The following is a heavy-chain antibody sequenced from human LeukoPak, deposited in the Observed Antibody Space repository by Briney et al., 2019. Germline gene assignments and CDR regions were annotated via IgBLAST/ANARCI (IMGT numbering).Heavy chain of an antibody. V-gene: IGHV4-59*01. CDR3: ARAVLATKSEHWFDS. J-gene: IGHJ5*01. D-gene: IGHD2-8*01. CDR1: GDSIIGYY. Sequence: SETLSLTCSVSGDSIIGYYWGWIRQPPGKGLEWIGYIYYTGSTNYNSSLRSRVTISVDTSKNQFSLNLSSVTAADTAMYYCARAVLATKSEHWFDSWGQGTLVAVSS. CDR2: IYYTGST.